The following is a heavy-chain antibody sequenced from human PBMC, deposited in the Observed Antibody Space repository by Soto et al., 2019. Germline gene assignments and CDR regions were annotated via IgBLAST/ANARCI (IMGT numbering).Heavy chain of an antibody. Sequence: GASLRHSCIGSGFTFSNHWMNWVRQAPGQGLEWVANIKADGSEKYYVDSVKGRFTISRDNAKNSLYLQMNSLRAEDTAVYYCARARGVDYWGQALQVTVSS. CDR2: IKADGSEK. D-gene: IGHD3-16*01. CDR3: ARARGVDY. CDR1: GFTFSNHW. V-gene: IGHV3-7*03. J-gene: IGHJ4*02.